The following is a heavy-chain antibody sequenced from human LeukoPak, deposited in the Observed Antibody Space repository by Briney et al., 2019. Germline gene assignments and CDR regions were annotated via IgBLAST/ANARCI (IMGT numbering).Heavy chain of an antibody. CDR1: GYTFTGSY. Sequence: ASVKLSCKAAGYTFTGSYMHWVRQAPGQGLEWMGWSNPNSGGTNYAQKFQGRVTMTRDTSITTAYMELSRLRSDDTAVYYCARPRARSGWDNDAFDIWGQGTMVTVSS. CDR2: SNPNSGGT. CDR3: ARPRARSGWDNDAFDI. D-gene: IGHD6-19*01. J-gene: IGHJ3*02. V-gene: IGHV1-2*02.